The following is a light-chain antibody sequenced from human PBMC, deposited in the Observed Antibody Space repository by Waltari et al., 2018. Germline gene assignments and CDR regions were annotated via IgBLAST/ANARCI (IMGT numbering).Light chain of an antibody. CDR1: QSVSSK. CDR3: QQYYITPYT. Sequence: EIVMTQSPATLSVSPGERATLSCRASQSVSSKLAWYQQKLGQAPRLLIYGASTRATGIPARFSGSGSGTEFTLTISSLQSEDVAVYYCQQYYITPYTFGQGTKLEIK. J-gene: IGKJ2*01. V-gene: IGKV3-15*01. CDR2: GAS.